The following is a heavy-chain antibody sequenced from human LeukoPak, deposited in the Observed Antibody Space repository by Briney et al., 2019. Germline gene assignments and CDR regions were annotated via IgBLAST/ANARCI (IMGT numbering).Heavy chain of an antibody. V-gene: IGHV1-3*01. Sequence: ASVKVSCKASGYTFTSYAMHWVRQAPGLRLEWMGWINAGNGNTKYSQKFQGRVTITRDTSASTAYMELSSLRSEDTAVYYCARDLSGWYYFDYWGQGTLVTVSS. CDR2: INAGNGNT. CDR3: ARDLSGWYYFDY. D-gene: IGHD6-19*01. J-gene: IGHJ4*02. CDR1: GYTFTSYA.